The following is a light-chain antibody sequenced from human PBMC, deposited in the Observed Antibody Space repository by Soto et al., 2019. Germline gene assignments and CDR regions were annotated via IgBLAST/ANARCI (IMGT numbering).Light chain of an antibody. J-gene: IGKJ1*01. CDR2: GAS. V-gene: IGKV3-15*01. Sequence: EIVMTQSPATLSVSPGERATLSCRASQSVSSNLAWYQQKPGQAPRLLIYGASTRATGIPARFSGSGSGTEFPLTLSSLQSEDFAVSYCQQYNNWPRTFGQGTKVDIK. CDR1: QSVSSN. CDR3: QQYNNWPRT.